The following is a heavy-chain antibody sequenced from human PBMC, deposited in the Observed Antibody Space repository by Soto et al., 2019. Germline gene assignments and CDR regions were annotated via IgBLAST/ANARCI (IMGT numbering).Heavy chain of an antibody. CDR1: GGTFSSYA. CDR2: IIPIFGTA. Sequence: SVKVSCKASGGTFSSYAISWVRQAPGQGLEWMGGIIPIFGTANYAQKFQGRVTITADESTSTAYMELSSLRSEDTAVYYCARGGYYYGSGSYYGKVYYYGMDVWGQGTTVTVSS. V-gene: IGHV1-69*13. J-gene: IGHJ6*02. D-gene: IGHD3-10*01. CDR3: ARGGYYYGSGSYYGKVYYYGMDV.